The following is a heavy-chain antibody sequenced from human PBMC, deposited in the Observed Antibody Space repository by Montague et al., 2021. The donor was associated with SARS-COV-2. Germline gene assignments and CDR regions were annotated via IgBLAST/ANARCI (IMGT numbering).Heavy chain of an antibody. CDR2: TYYRSKWYN. CDR1: GDSVSSNIAT. Sequence: CAISGDSVSSNIATWNWLRQSPSKCLEWLGRTYYRSKWYNDYAESVKSRITIDPDTSKHQFSLHLNSVTPEDTAVYYCARIPVGSKYYFDFWGQGTLVTVSS. CDR3: ARIPVGSKYYFDF. D-gene: IGHD2-2*01. V-gene: IGHV6-1*01. J-gene: IGHJ4*02.